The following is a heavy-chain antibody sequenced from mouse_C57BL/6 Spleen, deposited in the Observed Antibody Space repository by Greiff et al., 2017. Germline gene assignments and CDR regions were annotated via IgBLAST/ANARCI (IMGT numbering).Heavy chain of an antibody. CDR2: IDPETGGT. J-gene: IGHJ2*01. D-gene: IGHD1-1*01. CDR1: GYTFTDYE. V-gene: IGHV1-15*01. Sequence: QVQLKGSGAELVRPGASVTLSCKASGYTFTDYEMHWVKQTPVHGLEWIGAIDPETGGTAYNQKFKGKAILTADKSSSTAYMELRSLTSEDSAVYYCTRHRVYGPYFDDWGQGTTRTVSS. CDR3: TRHRVYGPYFDD.